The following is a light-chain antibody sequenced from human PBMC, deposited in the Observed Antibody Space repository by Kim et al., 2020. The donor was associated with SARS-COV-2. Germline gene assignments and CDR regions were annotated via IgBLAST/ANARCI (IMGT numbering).Light chain of an antibody. CDR3: QQYNSYSYT. CDR2: KAS. CDR1: QSISTW. J-gene: IGKJ2*01. Sequence: DIQMTQSPSTLSASVGDRVTITCRASQSISTWLAWYQQKPGKAPNLLIYKASSLESGVPSRFSGSVSGTEFTLTISSLQPDDFATYYCQQYNSYSYTFGQGTKLEI. V-gene: IGKV1-5*03.